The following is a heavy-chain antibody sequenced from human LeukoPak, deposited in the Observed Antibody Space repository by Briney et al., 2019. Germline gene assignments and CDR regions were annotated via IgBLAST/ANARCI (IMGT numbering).Heavy chain of an antibody. Sequence: GGSLRLSCAASGFTFSSYGMHWVRQAPGKGLEWVAVISYDGSNKYYADSVKGRFTISRDNSKNTLYLQMNSLRAEDTAVYYCATWESTDYWGQGTLVTVSS. CDR2: ISYDGSNK. CDR1: GFTFSSYG. CDR3: ATWESTDY. J-gene: IGHJ4*02. V-gene: IGHV3-30*03. D-gene: IGHD1-26*01.